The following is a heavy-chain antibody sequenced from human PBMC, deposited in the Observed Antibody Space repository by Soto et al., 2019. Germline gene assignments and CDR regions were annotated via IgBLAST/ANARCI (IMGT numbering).Heavy chain of an antibody. CDR1: GGSFSGYY. Sequence: PSETLSLTCAVYGGSFSGYYWSWIRQPPGKGLEWIGEINHSGSTNYNPSLKSRVTISVDTSKNQFSLKLSSVTAADTAVYYCAGGVSSSSLITYGMDVWGQGTTVTVSS. CDR2: INHSGST. V-gene: IGHV4-34*01. D-gene: IGHD6-6*01. CDR3: AGGVSSSSLITYGMDV. J-gene: IGHJ6*02.